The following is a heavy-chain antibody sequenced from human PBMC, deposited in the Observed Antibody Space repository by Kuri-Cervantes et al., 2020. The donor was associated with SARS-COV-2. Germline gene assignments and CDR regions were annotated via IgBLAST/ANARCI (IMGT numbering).Heavy chain of an antibody. V-gene: IGHV5-51*01. CDR3: ARPLYYYDSSGYPGSVVAFDI. CDR1: GYSFTSYW. CDR2: IYPGDSDT. J-gene: IGHJ3*02. D-gene: IGHD3-22*01. Sequence: GESLKISCKGSGYSFTSYWIGWVRQMPRKGLEWMGIIYPGDSDTRYSPSFQGQVTISADKSISTAYLQWSSLKASDTAMYYCARPLYYYDSSGYPGSVVAFDIWGQGTMVTVSS.